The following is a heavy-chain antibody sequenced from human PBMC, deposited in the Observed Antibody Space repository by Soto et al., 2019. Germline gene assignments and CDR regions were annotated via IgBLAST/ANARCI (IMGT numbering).Heavy chain of an antibody. CDR2: IYYSGST. Sequence: QLQLQESGPGLVKPSETLSLTCTVSGGSISSSSYYWGWIRQPPGKGLEWIGSIYYSGSTYYNPSIKSRDTKSVDTSKNQFSLKLSFVTAAETAVYYCARQYQRLTPDYFDYWGQGTLVTVSS. J-gene: IGHJ4*02. CDR1: GGSISSSSYY. CDR3: ARQYQRLTPDYFDY. V-gene: IGHV4-39*01. D-gene: IGHD2-2*01.